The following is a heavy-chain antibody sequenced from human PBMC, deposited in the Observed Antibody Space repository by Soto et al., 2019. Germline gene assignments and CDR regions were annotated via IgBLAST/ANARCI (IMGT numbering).Heavy chain of an antibody. V-gene: IGHV3-48*03. CDR3: AGGTNDAY. J-gene: IGHJ4*02. CDR2: ISGIGFTV. CDR1: GFTFSSYE. D-gene: IGHD2-8*01. Sequence: EVQLVESGGGLVQPGGSLRLSCAASGFTFSSYEMNWVRQSPGKGLEWVSYISGIGFTVYYADSVKGRFTISRDNAKNSLFLQMDSLRAEDTAVYYCAGGTNDAYWGQGTLVTVSS.